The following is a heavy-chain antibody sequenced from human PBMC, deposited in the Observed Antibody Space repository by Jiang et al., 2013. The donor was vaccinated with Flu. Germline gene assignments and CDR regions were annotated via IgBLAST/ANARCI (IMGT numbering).Heavy chain of an antibody. CDR1: GFTFSSYS. V-gene: IGHV3-48*02. D-gene: IGHD2-8*01. CDR3: ARTPYCTNGVCRAYFDY. Sequence: GGGLVQPGGSLRLSCAASGFTFSSYSMNWVRQAPGKGLEWVSYISSSSSTIYYADSVKGRFTISRDNAKNSLYLQMNSLRDEDTAVYYCARTPYCTNGVCRAYFDYWGQGTLVTVSS. CDR2: ISSSSSTI. J-gene: IGHJ4*02.